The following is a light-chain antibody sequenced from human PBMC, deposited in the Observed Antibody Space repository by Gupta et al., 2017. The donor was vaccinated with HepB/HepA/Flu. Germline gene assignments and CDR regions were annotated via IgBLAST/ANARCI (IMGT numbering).Light chain of an antibody. CDR1: QSVSSSY. J-gene: IGKJ4*01. V-gene: IGKV3-20*01. Sequence: EIVLTQSPGTLSLSPGERATLSCRASQSVSSSYLAWYQHKPGQTPRLLIYGASSSATGIPDRFSGSGSGTDFTLTISRLAPEDFAVYYCHQDCSSPLTFGGGTKVEIK. CDR2: GAS. CDR3: HQDCSSPLT.